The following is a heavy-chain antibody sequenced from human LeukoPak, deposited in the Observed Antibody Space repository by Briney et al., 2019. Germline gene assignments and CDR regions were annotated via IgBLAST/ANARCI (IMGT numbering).Heavy chain of an antibody. V-gene: IGHV4-59*08. CDR3: ARSPEYSGYDQYFDY. CDR1: GGSISSYY. D-gene: IGHD5-12*01. J-gene: IGHJ4*02. Sequence: SETLSLTCTVSGGSISSYYWSWIRQPPGKGLEWIGYIYYSGSINYNPSLKSRVTISVDTSKNQFSLKLSSVTAADTAVYYCARSPEYSGYDQYFDYWGQGTLVTVSS. CDR2: IYYSGSI.